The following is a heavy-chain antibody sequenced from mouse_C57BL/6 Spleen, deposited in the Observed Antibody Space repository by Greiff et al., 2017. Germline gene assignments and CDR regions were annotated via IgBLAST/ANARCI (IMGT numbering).Heavy chain of an antibody. CDR1: GYTFTDYY. CDR3: ARIAPYYGSSPYWYFDV. CDR2: IFPGSGST. J-gene: IGHJ1*03. Sequence: QVQLKESGPELVKPGASVKISCKASGYTFTDYYINWVKQRPGQGLEWIGWIFPGSGSTYYNEKFKGKATLTVDKSSSTAYMLLSSLTSEDSAVYFCARIAPYYGSSPYWYFDVWGTGTTVTVSS. D-gene: IGHD1-1*01. V-gene: IGHV1-75*01.